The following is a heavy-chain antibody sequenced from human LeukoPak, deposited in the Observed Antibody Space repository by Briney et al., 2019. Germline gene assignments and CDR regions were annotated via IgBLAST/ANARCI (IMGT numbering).Heavy chain of an antibody. CDR3: ARRITMVRGVITNWFDP. CDR1: GGSFSGYY. V-gene: IGHV4-34*01. Sequence: SETLSLTCGVYGGSFSGYYWSWIRQPPGKGLEWIGEINDSGRSNYKSSLKSRVTISVDTSKNQFSLKLSSVTAADTAVYYCARRITMVRGVITNWFDPWGQGTLVTVSS. D-gene: IGHD3-10*01. CDR2: INDSGRS. J-gene: IGHJ5*02.